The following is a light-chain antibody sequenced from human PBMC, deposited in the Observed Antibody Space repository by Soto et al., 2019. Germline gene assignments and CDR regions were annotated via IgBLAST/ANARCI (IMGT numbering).Light chain of an antibody. CDR1: SSDIGGYNY. Sequence: QSALTQPRSVSGSPGQSVTISCTGTSSDIGGYNYVSWYQQHPGKAPKLMIYTVTKRPSGVPDRFSGSKSDNTASLTISGFQVDDEADYYCCSYAGSSSYVFGTGTKVTVL. CDR2: TVT. CDR3: CSYAGSSSYV. V-gene: IGLV2-11*01. J-gene: IGLJ1*01.